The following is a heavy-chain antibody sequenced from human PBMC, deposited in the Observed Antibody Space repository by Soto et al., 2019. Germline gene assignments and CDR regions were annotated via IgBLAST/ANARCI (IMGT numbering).Heavy chain of an antibody. CDR1: GDSVSGNSAA. Sequence: PSQTLTLTCAISGDSVSGNSAAWNWIRQSPSRGLEWLGRTYYRSKWYNDDAVSVKSRITVTPDTSKNQFSLHLNSVTPEDTAVYYWAREFTYYESGDSYFDYWGQGALATVSS. CDR2: TYYRSKWYN. D-gene: IGHD3-16*01. CDR3: AREFTYYESGDSYFDY. J-gene: IGHJ4*02. V-gene: IGHV6-1*01.